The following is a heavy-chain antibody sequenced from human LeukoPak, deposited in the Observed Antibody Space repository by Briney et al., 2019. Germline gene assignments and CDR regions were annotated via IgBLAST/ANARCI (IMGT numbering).Heavy chain of an antibody. CDR2: INWNSGSI. J-gene: IGHJ4*02. CDR1: GFTFDDYA. D-gene: IGHD6-19*01. CDR3: ARASVAGTTRPPGY. V-gene: IGHV3-9*01. Sequence: GGSLRLSCAASGFTFDDYAMHWVRQAPGKGLEWVSGINWNSGSIDYADSVKGRFTISRDNAKNSLYLQMNSLRAEDTALYYCARASVAGTTRPPGYWGQGTLVTVSS.